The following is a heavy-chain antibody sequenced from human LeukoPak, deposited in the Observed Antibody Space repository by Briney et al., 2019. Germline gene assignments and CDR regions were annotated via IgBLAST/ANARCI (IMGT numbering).Heavy chain of an antibody. D-gene: IGHD1-26*01. V-gene: IGHV1-46*01. CDR2: INPSIGST. CDR1: RYTFTSYY. J-gene: IGHJ4*02. Sequence: ASVEVSCKASRYTFTSYYIHWVRQAPGQGLECMGIINPSIGSTIYSQKFQGRVTMTRDTSTSTVYMELSSLKSEDTAVFYCAISGNYFRPFDYWGQGTLVTVSS. CDR3: AISGNYFRPFDY.